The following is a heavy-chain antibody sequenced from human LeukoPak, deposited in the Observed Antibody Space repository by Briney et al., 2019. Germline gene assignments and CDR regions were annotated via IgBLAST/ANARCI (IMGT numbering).Heavy chain of an antibody. CDR2: IYYSGST. CDR1: GSSISSYY. D-gene: IGHD3-16*02. Sequence: SETLSLTCTVSGSSISSYYWSWIRQPPGKGLEWIGYIYYSGSTNYNPSLKSRVTISVDTSKNQFSLKLSSVTAADTAVYYCARALMITFGGVIVPNYYFDYWGQGTLVTVSS. J-gene: IGHJ4*02. V-gene: IGHV4-59*01. CDR3: ARALMITFGGVIVPNYYFDY.